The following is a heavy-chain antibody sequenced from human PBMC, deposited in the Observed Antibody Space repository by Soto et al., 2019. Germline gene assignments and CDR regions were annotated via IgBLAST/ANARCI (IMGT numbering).Heavy chain of an antibody. D-gene: IGHD3-3*01. CDR2: INSDGSTT. V-gene: IGHV3-74*01. J-gene: IGHJ6*02. CDR3: ARIDFWSGMDV. Sequence: EVQLVESGGGLLQPGGSLRLSCAASGFTFSNYWMNWVRQAPGKGLVWVSRINSDGSTTNYADSVKGRFTVSRDNAKNTLHLQMNSLSADDTAVYYCARIDFWSGMDVWGQGTRVSGSS. CDR1: GFTFSNYW.